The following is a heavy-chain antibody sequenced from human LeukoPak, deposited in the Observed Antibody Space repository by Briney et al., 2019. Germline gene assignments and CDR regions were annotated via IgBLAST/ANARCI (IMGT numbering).Heavy chain of an antibody. CDR2: IKFDGSDK. CDR3: AKPLALGGYWYFDL. V-gene: IGHV3-7*01. Sequence: PGRSLRLSCAASGFTFSSYAMHWVRQAPGKGLEWVANIKFDGSDKYYVDSVEGRFTISRDNAKNSLFLQMNSLRAEDTAVYYCAKPLALGGYWYFDLWGRGTLVTVSS. CDR1: GFTFSSYA. D-gene: IGHD4-23*01. J-gene: IGHJ2*01.